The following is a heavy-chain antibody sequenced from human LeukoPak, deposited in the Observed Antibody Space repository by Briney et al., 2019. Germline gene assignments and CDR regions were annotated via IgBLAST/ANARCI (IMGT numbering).Heavy chain of an antibody. D-gene: IGHD2-15*01. CDR1: GFTFNNYA. J-gene: IGHJ4*02. CDR3: ARDYPGSVGYFFFDY. V-gene: IGHV3-23*01. Sequence: PGGSLRLSCAASGFTFNNYAMNWLRQAPGKGLEWVSSISGGGETTYYADSAKGLFTISRDNSQNTLYLQMNRLRAEHTALYHCARDYPGSVGYFFFDYWGQGTLVTVSS. CDR2: ISGGGETT.